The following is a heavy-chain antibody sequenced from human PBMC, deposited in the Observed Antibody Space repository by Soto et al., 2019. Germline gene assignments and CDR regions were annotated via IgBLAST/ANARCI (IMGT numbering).Heavy chain of an antibody. V-gene: IGHV3-23*01. CDR2: ISGSGGRT. CDR3: ARALSGYDEGYYYMDV. J-gene: IGHJ6*03. Sequence: GGSLRLSCAASGFTFSSYTMTWVRQAPGKGLEWVTAISGSGGRTYYADSVKGRFTISRDNSKNTLYLQMNSLRAEDTAVYYCARALSGYDEGYYYMDVWGKGTTVTVSS. CDR1: GFTFSSYT. D-gene: IGHD5-12*01.